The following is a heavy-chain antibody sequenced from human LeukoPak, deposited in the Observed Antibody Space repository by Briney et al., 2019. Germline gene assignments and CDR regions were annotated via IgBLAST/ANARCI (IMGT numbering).Heavy chain of an antibody. Sequence: GGSLRLSCAASGFTFSSYSRNWVRQAPGKGLEWVSSISSSSSYIYYPDSVKGLFTISRDNAKNSLYLQMNRLRAEDTAVYYCARGVTTGDYWGQGTLVTVSS. CDR3: ARGVTTGDY. J-gene: IGHJ4*02. CDR1: GFTFSSYS. CDR2: ISSSSSYI. V-gene: IGHV3-21*01. D-gene: IGHD2-21*02.